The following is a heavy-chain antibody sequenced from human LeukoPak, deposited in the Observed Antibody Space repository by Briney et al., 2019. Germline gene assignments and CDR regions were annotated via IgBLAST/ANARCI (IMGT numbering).Heavy chain of an antibody. V-gene: IGHV3-74*01. J-gene: IGHJ6*03. Sequence: GGSLRLSCAASGFTFSSYWMHWVRQAPGKGLVWVSHLNTDGSSTSYADSVKGRFTISRDNAKNTLYLQLNSLRAEDTAVYYCARVDVGLEWLSRRIYYYFLDVWGKGTTVTVSS. CDR1: GFTFSSYW. CDR2: LNTDGSST. CDR3: ARVDVGLEWLSRRIYYYFLDV. D-gene: IGHD3-3*01.